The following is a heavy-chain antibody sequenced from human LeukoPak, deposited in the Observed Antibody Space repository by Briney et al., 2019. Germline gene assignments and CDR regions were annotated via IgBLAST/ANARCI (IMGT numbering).Heavy chain of an antibody. CDR1: AFTFSSYA. CDR2: ISGSRGHT. D-gene: IGHD3-22*01. Sequence: GGSLRPSCAASAFTFSSYAMSWVRLAPGKGLEWVSGISGSRGHTYYTDSVKGRFTISRDNSKNTVSLQMNSLTTDDTAVYYCAKEGRLTLAAVVVEIYFDFWGQGTPVIVSA. V-gene: IGHV3-23*01. CDR3: AKEGRLTLAAVVVEIYFDF. J-gene: IGHJ4*02.